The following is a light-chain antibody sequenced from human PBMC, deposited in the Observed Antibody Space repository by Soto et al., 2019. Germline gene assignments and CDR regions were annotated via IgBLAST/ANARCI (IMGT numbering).Light chain of an antibody. CDR2: DTS. CDR1: QSVSSY. Sequence: EIVLTQSPATLSLSPGERATLSCRASQSVSSYLAWYQQKPGQAPRLLIYDTSNRATGIPARFSGSGSGTDFTLTISSLGPEDFAVYYCKQRQNWPWTFGQGTKVEIK. CDR3: KQRQNWPWT. J-gene: IGKJ1*01. V-gene: IGKV3-11*01.